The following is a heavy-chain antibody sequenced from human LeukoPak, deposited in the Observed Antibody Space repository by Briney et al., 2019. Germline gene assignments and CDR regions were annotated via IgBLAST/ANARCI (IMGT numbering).Heavy chain of an antibody. CDR2: ISYDGSNK. J-gene: IGHJ4*02. Sequence: PGGSLRLSCAASGFTFSSYAMHWVRQAPGKGLGWVAVISYDGSNKYYADSVKGRFTISRDNSKNTLYLQMNSLRAEDTAVYYCAKDSIVGDSSGYYHFDYWGQGTLVTVSS. D-gene: IGHD3-22*01. V-gene: IGHV3-30-3*01. CDR1: GFTFSSYA. CDR3: AKDSIVGDSSGYYHFDY.